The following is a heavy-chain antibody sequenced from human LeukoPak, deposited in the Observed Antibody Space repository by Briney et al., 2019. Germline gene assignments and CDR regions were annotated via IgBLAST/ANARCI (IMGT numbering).Heavy chain of an antibody. CDR3: AREGAYCGGDCIPYYFDY. D-gene: IGHD2-21*01. Sequence: PSETLSLTCTVSGGSISSSSYYWGWIRQPPGKGLEWIGEINHSGSTNYNPSLKSRVTISVDTSKNQFSLKLSSVTAADTAVYYCAREGAYCGGDCIPYYFDYWGQGTLVTVSS. J-gene: IGHJ4*02. V-gene: IGHV4-39*07. CDR2: INHSGST. CDR1: GGSISSSSYY.